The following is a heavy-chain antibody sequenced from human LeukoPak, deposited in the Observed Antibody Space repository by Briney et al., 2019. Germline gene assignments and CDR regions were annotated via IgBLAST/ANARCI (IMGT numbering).Heavy chain of an antibody. V-gene: IGHV1-46*01. J-gene: IGHJ4*02. CDR2: INPSGGST. Sequence: ASVKVSCTASGYTFTSYYMHWVRQAPGQGLEWMGIINPSGGSTSYAQKFQGRVTMTRDTSTSTVYMELSSLRSEDTAVYYCARVLYDSSGYYFEDYWGQGTLVTVSS. CDR1: GYTFTSYY. D-gene: IGHD3-22*01. CDR3: ARVLYDSSGYYFEDY.